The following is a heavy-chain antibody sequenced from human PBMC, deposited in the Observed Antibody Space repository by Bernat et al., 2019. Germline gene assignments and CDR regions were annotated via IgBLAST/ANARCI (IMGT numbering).Heavy chain of an antibody. Sequence: QVQLVQSGAEVKKPGASVKVSCKASGYTFTSYTISWVRQAPGQGLEWMGRIIPILGIANYAQKCQGRVTITADKSTSTAYMELSSLRSEDTAVYYCARVGCGGDCYYYYGMDVWGQGTTVTVSS. CDR2: IIPILGIA. CDR3: ARVGCGGDCYYYYGMDV. J-gene: IGHJ6*02. CDR1: GYTFTSYT. V-gene: IGHV1-69*09. D-gene: IGHD2-21*02.